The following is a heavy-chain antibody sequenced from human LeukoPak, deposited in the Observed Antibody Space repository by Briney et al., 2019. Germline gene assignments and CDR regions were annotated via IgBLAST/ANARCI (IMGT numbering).Heavy chain of an antibody. D-gene: IGHD3-10*01. CDR3: AKSLVRGVISGFDY. CDR1: GFTFTNYA. CDR2: ISGSGYTT. Sequence: GGSLRLSCAASGFTFTNYALTWVRQAPGKGLEWVSIISGSGYTTYHADSVKGRLTISRDNAKNTLYLQMNSLRVEDTAVYYCAKSLVRGVISGFDYWGQGILVTVSS. J-gene: IGHJ4*02. V-gene: IGHV3-23*01.